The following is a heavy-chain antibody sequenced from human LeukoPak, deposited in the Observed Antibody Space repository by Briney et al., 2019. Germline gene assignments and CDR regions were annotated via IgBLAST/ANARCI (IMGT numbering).Heavy chain of an antibody. Sequence: ASVKVSCKASGYTFTSYYMHWVRQAPGQGLEWMGWINPNSGNTEYAQRFQGRVTMTEDTSTNTAYMELSSLRSDDTAVYYCASARRYDWSLNWFDRWGQGTLVTVSS. CDR1: GYTFTSYY. J-gene: IGHJ5*02. CDR3: ASARRYDWSLNWFDR. D-gene: IGHD1-20*01. V-gene: IGHV1-2*02. CDR2: INPNSGNT.